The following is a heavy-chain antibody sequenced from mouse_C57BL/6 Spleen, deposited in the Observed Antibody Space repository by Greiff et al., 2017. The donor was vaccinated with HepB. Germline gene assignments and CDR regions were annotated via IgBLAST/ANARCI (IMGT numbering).Heavy chain of an antibody. CDR2: ISSGSSTI. CDR3: ARDRWFAY. CDR1: GFTFSDYG. V-gene: IGHV5-17*01. Sequence: VQLKQSGGGLVKPGGSLKLSCAASGFTFSDYGMHWVRQAPEKGLEWVAYISSGSSTIYYADTVKGRFTISRDNAKNTLFLQMTSLRSEDTAMYYCARDRWFAYWGQGTLVTVSA. J-gene: IGHJ3*01.